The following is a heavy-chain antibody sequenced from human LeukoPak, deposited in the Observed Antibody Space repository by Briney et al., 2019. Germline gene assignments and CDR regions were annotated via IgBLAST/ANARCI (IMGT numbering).Heavy chain of an antibody. CDR2: INEDGREK. Sequence: GGSLRLSCAASGFTFNTYWMTWVRQAPGKGLEWVANINEDGREKYYVDSVKGRIFISRDNARHSLYLQMNSPRAEDTAVYYCAILQSGGLFNYWGQGTLVTVSS. D-gene: IGHD4-11*01. CDR3: AILQSGGLFNY. J-gene: IGHJ4*02. CDR1: GFTFNTYW. V-gene: IGHV3-7*01.